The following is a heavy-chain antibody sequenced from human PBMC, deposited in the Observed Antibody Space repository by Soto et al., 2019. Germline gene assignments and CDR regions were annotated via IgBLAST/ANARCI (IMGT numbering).Heavy chain of an antibody. D-gene: IGHD4-17*01. Sequence: GASLKVSCTASGGTFSSYAISWVRQAPGQGLEWMGGIIPIFGTANYAQKFQGRVTITADKSTSTAYMELSSLRSEDTAVYYCARVGRATVTTFTYYYCMDVWGQGTTVTVS. J-gene: IGHJ6*02. V-gene: IGHV1-69*06. CDR1: GGTFSSYA. CDR3: ARVGRATVTTFTYYYCMDV. CDR2: IIPIFGTA.